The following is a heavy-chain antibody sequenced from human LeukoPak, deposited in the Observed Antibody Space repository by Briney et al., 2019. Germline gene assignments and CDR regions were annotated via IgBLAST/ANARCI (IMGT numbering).Heavy chain of an antibody. CDR3: ARGQGNVLRFLEWFRGPTINWFDP. CDR2: INHSGST. V-gene: IGHV4-34*01. J-gene: IGHJ5*02. CDR1: GGSFSGYY. D-gene: IGHD3-3*01. Sequence: KPSETLSLTCAVYGGSFSGYYWSWIRQPPGKGLEWIGEINHSGSTNYNPSLKSRVTISVDTSKNQFSLKLSSVTAADTAVYYCARGQGNVLRFLEWFRGPTINWFDPWGQGTLVTVSS.